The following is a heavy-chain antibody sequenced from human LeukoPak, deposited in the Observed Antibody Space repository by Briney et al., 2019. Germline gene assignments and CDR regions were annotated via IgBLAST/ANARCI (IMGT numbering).Heavy chain of an antibody. CDR2: ITSSSSYI. CDR3: ARDPYSGNYGAYYYYYYMDV. CDR1: GFSFSIYS. J-gene: IGHJ6*03. Sequence: GGSLRLSCAASGFSFSIYSMNWVRQAPGKGLEWVSSITSSSSYIYYADSVKGRFTISRDNAKNSLYLQMDSLRVEDTAEYYCARDPYSGNYGAYYYYYYMDVWGKGTTVTVSS. V-gene: IGHV3-21*06. D-gene: IGHD1-26*01.